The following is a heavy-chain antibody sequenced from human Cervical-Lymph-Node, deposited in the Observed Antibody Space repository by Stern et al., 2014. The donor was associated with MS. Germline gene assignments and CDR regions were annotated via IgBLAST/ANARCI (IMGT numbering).Heavy chain of an antibody. CDR2: ISGSGGST. CDR3: AKDRMLSGNAAARPWSHFDY. J-gene: IGHJ4*02. CDR1: GFTFSSYA. D-gene: IGHD6-6*01. Sequence: EVHLVESGGGLVQPGGSLRLSCAASGFTFSSYAMSWVRQAPGKGLEWVSAISGSGGSTYYADSVKGRFTISRDNAKNTLYLQMNSLRAEDTAVYYCAKDRMLSGNAAARPWSHFDYWGQGTLVTVSS. V-gene: IGHV3-23*04.